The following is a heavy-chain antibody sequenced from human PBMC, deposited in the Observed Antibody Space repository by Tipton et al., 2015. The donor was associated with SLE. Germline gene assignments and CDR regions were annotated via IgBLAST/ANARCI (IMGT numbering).Heavy chain of an antibody. CDR1: GGSFNTYH. CDR3: ASDGVWNPI. D-gene: IGHD1-1*01. Sequence: TLSLTCTVSGGSFNTYHWSWIRQPPGKGLEWIGYISYSGSTNYNPSLKSRVTISLDTSTNQFSLKLNSVTAADTAVYYCASDGVWNPIWGQGTMVTVSS. J-gene: IGHJ3*02. CDR2: ISYSGST. V-gene: IGHV4-59*01.